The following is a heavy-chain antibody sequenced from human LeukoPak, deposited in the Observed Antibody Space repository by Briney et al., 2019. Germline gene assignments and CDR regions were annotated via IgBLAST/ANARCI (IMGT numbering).Heavy chain of an antibody. Sequence: GGSLRLSCAASGFTFSSYEMNWVRQAPGKGLEWVANIKQDGSEKYYVDSVKGRFTISRDNAKNSLYLQMNSLRAEDTAVYYCARDFFPLGYYDFWSGYYDAFDIWGQGTMVTVSS. D-gene: IGHD3-3*01. CDR1: GFTFSSYE. CDR3: ARDFFPLGYYDFWSGYYDAFDI. V-gene: IGHV3-7*01. J-gene: IGHJ3*02. CDR2: IKQDGSEK.